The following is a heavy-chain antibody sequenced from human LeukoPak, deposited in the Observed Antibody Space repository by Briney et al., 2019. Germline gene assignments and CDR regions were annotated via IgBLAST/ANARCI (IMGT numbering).Heavy chain of an antibody. V-gene: IGHV3-23*01. D-gene: IGHD4-17*01. Sequence: GGSLRLSCAASGFTFSNYGMSWVRQAPGKGLEWVSGISRSGGRTHYADSVKGRFTISRDSSKNTLYLQMNSLRAEDTAVYYCAKFHQAYGDYDYFDYWGQGTLVTVSS. J-gene: IGHJ4*02. CDR3: AKFHQAYGDYDYFDY. CDR2: ISRSGGRT. CDR1: GFTFSNYG.